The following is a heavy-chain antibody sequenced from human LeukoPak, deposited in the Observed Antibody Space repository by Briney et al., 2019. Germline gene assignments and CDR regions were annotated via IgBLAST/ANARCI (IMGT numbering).Heavy chain of an antibody. CDR3: ARDRGAYGMDV. V-gene: IGHV3-9*01. J-gene: IGHJ6*02. Sequence: GRSLRLSCAASGFTFDDYAMHWVRQAPGKGLEWVSGISWNSGNIGYVDSVKGRFTISRDNAKNSLYLQMNSLRAEDTAVYYCARDRGAYGMDVWGQGTTVTVSS. CDR1: GFTFDDYA. CDR2: ISWNSGNI. D-gene: IGHD4/OR15-4a*01.